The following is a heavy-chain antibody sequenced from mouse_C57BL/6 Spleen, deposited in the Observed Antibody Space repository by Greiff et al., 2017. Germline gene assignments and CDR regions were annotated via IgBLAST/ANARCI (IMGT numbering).Heavy chain of an antibody. Sequence: VQLQQPGAELVKPGASVKLSCKASGYTFTSYWMHWVKQRPGKGLEWIGMIHPNSGSTNYNEKFKSKATLTVDKSSSTAYMQLSSLTSEDSAVYYCAVTGTEDFDYWGQGTTLTVSS. CDR3: AVTGTEDFDY. CDR2: IHPNSGST. CDR1: GYTFTSYW. D-gene: IGHD4-1*01. J-gene: IGHJ2*01. V-gene: IGHV1-64*01.